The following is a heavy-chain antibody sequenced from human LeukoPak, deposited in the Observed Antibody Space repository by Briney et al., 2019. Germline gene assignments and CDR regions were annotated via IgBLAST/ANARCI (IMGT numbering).Heavy chain of an antibody. J-gene: IGHJ4*02. D-gene: IGHD3-10*01. Sequence: GGTLRLSCAASGFTLSSYAMSWVRQAPGKGLERVSVISGSGGSTYYADSVKGRFTISKDNSKNTLYLQMNSLRAEGTAVYYCAKGRFAVRGGLDYWGQGTLVTVSS. CDR1: GFTLSSYA. V-gene: IGHV3-23*01. CDR3: AKGRFAVRGGLDY. CDR2: ISGSGGST.